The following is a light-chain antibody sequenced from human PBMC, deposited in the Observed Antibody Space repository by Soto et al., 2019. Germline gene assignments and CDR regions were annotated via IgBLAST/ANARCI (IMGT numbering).Light chain of an antibody. CDR2: DNS. V-gene: IGLV1-40*01. CDR3: QSYDSSLSGPVV. CDR1: SSNIGAGYD. J-gene: IGLJ2*01. Sequence: QSVLTQPPSVSGAPGRRVTISCTGSSSNIGAGYDVHWYQQLPGTAPKLLIYDNSNRPSGVPDRFSGSKSGTSASLAITGLQAEDEADYYCQSYDSSLSGPVVFGGGTKLTVL.